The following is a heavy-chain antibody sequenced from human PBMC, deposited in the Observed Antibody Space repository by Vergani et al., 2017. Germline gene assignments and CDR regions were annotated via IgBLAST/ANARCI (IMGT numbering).Heavy chain of an antibody. CDR3: ASEGVGATTFDD. CDR1: GGSVSSGSYY. V-gene: IGHV4-61*01. D-gene: IGHD1-26*01. J-gene: IGHJ4*02. CDR2: IYYSGST. Sequence: QVQLQESGPGLVKPSETLSLTCTVSGGSVSSGSYYWSWIRQPPGKGLEWIGYIYYSGSTNYNPSLKSRVTISVDTSKNQFSLKLSSVTAADTAVYYCASEGVGATTFDDWGQGTLVTVSS.